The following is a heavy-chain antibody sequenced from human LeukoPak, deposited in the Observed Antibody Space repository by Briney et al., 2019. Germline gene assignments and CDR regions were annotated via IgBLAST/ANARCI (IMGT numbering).Heavy chain of an antibody. V-gene: IGHV4-38-2*02. D-gene: IGHD3-16*01. J-gene: IGHJ6*03. Sequence: PSETLSLTCTVSGYSISSGSYWGWIRQPPGKGLEWIGSIHHSGSIYNNPSLQSRVTISVDTSKNQFSLKLSSVTAADTAVYYCARETSQKGAHYMDVWGKGTTVTISS. CDR1: GYSISSGSY. CDR2: IHHSGSI. CDR3: ARETSQKGAHYMDV.